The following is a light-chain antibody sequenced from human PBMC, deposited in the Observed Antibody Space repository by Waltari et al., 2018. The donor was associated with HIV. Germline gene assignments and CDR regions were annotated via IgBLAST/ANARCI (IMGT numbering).Light chain of an antibody. CDR1: TGPVSSGHY. CDR2: SSN. J-gene: IGLJ2*01. Sequence: QTVVTQEPSLSVAPGGTLTLTCSSATGPVSSGHYANWFQQQPGQPPRPLFYSSNKRHSFPPERFSASLCGDRAALTLSSVWPEDQADYFCMLFFRSSYLFGGGTKVTVL. V-gene: IGLV7-43*01. CDR3: MLFFRSSYL.